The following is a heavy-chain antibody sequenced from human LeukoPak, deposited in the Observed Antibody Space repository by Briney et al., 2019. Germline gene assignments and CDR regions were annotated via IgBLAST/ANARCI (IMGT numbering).Heavy chain of an antibody. CDR2: IKSNGRTT. V-gene: IGHV3-74*01. CDR1: GFTFSNYW. Sequence: GGSLRLSCAASGFTFSNYWMHWVRQAPGKGLVWVSSIKSNGRTTSYAHSVKGRFTISRVNAKNTLYLQMNSLRVEDTAVYYCARDGRLDGYNGIVDNWGQGTLVTVSS. J-gene: IGHJ4*02. CDR3: ARDGRLDGYNGIVDN. D-gene: IGHD5-24*01.